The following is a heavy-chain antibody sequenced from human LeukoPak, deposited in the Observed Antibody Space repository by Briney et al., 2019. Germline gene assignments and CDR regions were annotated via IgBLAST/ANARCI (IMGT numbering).Heavy chain of an antibody. V-gene: IGHV4-34*01. J-gene: IGHJ5*02. Sequence: SETLSLTCAVYGGSFSGYYWSWIRQPPGKGLEWIGEINHSGSTNYNPPLKSRVTISVDTSKNQFSLKLSSVTAADTAVYYCARGGYGIKKGFDPWGQGTLVTVSS. CDR2: INHSGST. CDR3: ARGGYGIKKGFDP. CDR1: GGSFSGYY. D-gene: IGHD4-17*01.